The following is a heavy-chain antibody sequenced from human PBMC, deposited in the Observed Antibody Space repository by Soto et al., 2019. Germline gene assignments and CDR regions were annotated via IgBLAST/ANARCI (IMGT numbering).Heavy chain of an antibody. Sequence: SPTQSLTYAISGDKVSRNSAAWNWIRKSPSRGLEWLGRTYYRSKWYNDYAVSVKSRITINPDTSKNQFSLQLNSVTPEDTAVYYCAREEAGIAAAKYFQHWGQGTLVTVSS. D-gene: IGHD6-13*01. J-gene: IGHJ1*01. CDR3: AREEAGIAAAKYFQH. V-gene: IGHV6-1*01. CDR2: TYYRSKWYN. CDR1: GDKVSRNSAA.